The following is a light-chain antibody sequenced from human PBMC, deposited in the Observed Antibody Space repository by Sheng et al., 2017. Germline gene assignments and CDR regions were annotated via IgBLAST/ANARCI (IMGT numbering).Light chain of an antibody. CDR2: GAS. CDR1: QSVSSSY. Sequence: IVLTQSPGTLSLSPGERATLSCRTSQSVSSSYLAWYQQQPGQAPRLLIYGASSRAPGIPDRFSGSGSGTDFTLTISRLEPEDSAVYFCQHYDSSPPQWTFGQGTKVEIK. J-gene: IGKJ1*01. V-gene: IGKV3-20*01. CDR3: QHYDSSPPQWT.